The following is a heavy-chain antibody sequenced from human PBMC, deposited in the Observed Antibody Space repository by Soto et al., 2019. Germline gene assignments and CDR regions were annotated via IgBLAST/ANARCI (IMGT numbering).Heavy chain of an antibody. CDR1: GFTFSSYS. CDR2: ISSSSNTI. D-gene: IGHD3-10*01. CDR3: ATSLYGIDY. J-gene: IGHJ4*02. V-gene: IGHV3-48*02. Sequence: GGSLRLSCAVSGFTFSSYSVNWVRQTPRKGLEWVSYISSSSNTIYYADSVKGRFTVSTDNAKNSLYLQMNSLRDEDTAVYYCATSLYGIDYWSQGTLVTVSS.